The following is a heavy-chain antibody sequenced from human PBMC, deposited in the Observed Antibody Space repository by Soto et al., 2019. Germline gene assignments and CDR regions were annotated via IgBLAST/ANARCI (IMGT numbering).Heavy chain of an antibody. V-gene: IGHV1-18*01. CDR2: ISGYNGDT. CDR1: GYTFTRYG. D-gene: IGHD2-8*01. CDR3: AKNGQPPYYYYGLDV. J-gene: IGHJ6*02. Sequence: XVKVSCKASGYTFTRYGISRVRHAPGQGLEWMGWISGYNGDTNYAQKFQDRVSMTIDTSTGTAYMELRSLTSDDTAIYYCAKNGQPPYYYYGLDVWGQGTKVTVSS.